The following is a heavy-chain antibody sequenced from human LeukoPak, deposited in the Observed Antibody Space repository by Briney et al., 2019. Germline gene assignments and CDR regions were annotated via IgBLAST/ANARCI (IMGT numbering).Heavy chain of an antibody. V-gene: IGHV1-2*02. CDR1: GYTFTGYY. J-gene: IGHJ4*02. CDR2: INPNTGGT. Sequence: EASVKVSCKTSGYTFTGYYLHWVRQAPGLGLEWMGWINPNTGGTKYAQKFQGRVTLTRDTSISTAFMEVTRVTSDDTAVYYCARASSSSWYYFDYWGQGTLVTVSS. D-gene: IGHD6-13*01. CDR3: ARASSSSWYYFDY.